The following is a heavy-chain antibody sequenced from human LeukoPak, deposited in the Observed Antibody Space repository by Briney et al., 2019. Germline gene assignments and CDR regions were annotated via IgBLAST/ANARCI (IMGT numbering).Heavy chain of an antibody. D-gene: IGHD2-15*01. V-gene: IGHV3-74*01. CDR2: INNDGSST. CDR1: GFTFSSYW. J-gene: IGHJ4*02. CDR3: ACYGIAPPY. Sequence: GGSLRLSCAASGFTFSSYWMHWVRQAPGKGLVWVSHINNDGSSTSYADSVKGRFTISRDNAKNTLYLQMNSLRTEDTAVYYCACYGIAPPYWGQGTLVTVSS.